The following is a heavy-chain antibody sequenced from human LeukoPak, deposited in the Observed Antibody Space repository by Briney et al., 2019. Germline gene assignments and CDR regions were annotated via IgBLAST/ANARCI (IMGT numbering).Heavy chain of an antibody. Sequence: GGSLRLSCAASGFTFSDYYMSWIRQAPGKGLEWVSYISSSGSTKYYADSVKGRFTISRDNAKNSLYLQMNSLRAEDTAVYYCARVGYCSGGSCYAFDYWGQGTLVTVSS. CDR3: ARVGYCSGGSCYAFDY. V-gene: IGHV3-11*01. CDR1: GFTFSDYY. D-gene: IGHD2-15*01. CDR2: ISSSGSTK. J-gene: IGHJ4*02.